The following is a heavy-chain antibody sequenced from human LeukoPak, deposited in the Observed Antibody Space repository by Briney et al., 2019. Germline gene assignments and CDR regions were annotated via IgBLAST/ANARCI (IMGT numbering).Heavy chain of an antibody. CDR1: GGSISSYY. CDR3: ARRWGWYEGQLWFDP. V-gene: IGHV4-59*12. CDR2: IYYSGST. J-gene: IGHJ5*02. Sequence: PSETLSLTCTVSGGSISSYYWSWIRQPPGKGLEWIGYIYYSGSTNYNPSLKSRVTISVDTSKNQFSLKLSSVTAADTAVYYCARRWGWYEGQLWFDPWGQGTLVTVSS. D-gene: IGHD6-19*01.